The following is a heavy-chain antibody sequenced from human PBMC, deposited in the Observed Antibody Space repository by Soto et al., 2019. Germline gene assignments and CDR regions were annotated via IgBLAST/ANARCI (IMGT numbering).Heavy chain of an antibody. CDR1: GYSFTSYW. J-gene: IGHJ4*02. CDR2: IYPGDSDT. CDR3: ARQNDYGDYGHAGVEY. Sequence: GESLKISCKGSGYSFTSYWIGWVRQMPGKGLEWMGIIYPGDSDTRYSPSFQGQVTISADKSISTAYLQWSSLKASDTAMYYCARQNDYGDYGHAGVEYWGQGTLVTVSS. V-gene: IGHV5-51*01. D-gene: IGHD4-17*01.